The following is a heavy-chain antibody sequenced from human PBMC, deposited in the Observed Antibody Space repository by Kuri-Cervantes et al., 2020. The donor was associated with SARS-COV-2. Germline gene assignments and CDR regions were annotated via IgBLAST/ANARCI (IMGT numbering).Heavy chain of an antibody. V-gene: IGHV1-69*11. CDR1: GGTLSSHA. CDR3: ARVEGVHCTGGSCYGAWFDP. D-gene: IGHD2-15*01. CDR2: IIPILGTA. Sequence: SVKVSCKVSGGTLSSHAISWVRQAPGQGLEWMGRIIPILGTAQYEQKFQGRVTISADEATSTAYMELTTLRSEDTAVYYCARVEGVHCTGGSCYGAWFDPWGQGTLVTVSS. J-gene: IGHJ5*02.